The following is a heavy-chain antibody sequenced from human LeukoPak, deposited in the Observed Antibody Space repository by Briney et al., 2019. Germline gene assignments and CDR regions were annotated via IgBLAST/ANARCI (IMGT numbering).Heavy chain of an antibody. Sequence: GGTLRLTCAASGVTISSYARDWVRKGQGKGMEWEGVISYHGSNKFYAHSVQGRFTISRDNSKNTLYLQLNSLRAEDTAVYYCARLCTHSGSLFDYWGQGTLVTVSS. CDR3: ARLCTHSGSLFDY. J-gene: IGHJ4*02. D-gene: IGHD3-22*01. CDR1: GVTISSYA. CDR2: ISYHGSNK. V-gene: IGHV3-30-3*01.